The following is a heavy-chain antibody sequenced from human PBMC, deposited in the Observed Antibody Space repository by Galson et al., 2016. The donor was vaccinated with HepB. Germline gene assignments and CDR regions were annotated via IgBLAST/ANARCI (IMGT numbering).Heavy chain of an antibody. CDR2: SRDKAHSYTT. Sequence: SLRLSCAASGFTFSDHYIDWVRQAPGKGLEWVGRSRDKAHSYTTEYTDSVKGRFAISRDESENSLYLQMNSLRTDDTAVYYCARDFYDGSCHYMDYWGRGTLVTVSS. J-gene: IGHJ4*02. V-gene: IGHV3-72*01. D-gene: IGHD2/OR15-2a*01. CDR3: ARDFYDGSCHYMDY. CDR1: GFTFSDHY.